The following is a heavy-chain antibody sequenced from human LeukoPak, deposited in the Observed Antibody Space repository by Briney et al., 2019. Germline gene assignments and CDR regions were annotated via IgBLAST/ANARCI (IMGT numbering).Heavy chain of an antibody. CDR1: GGSISSYY. V-gene: IGHV4-59*01. Sequence: SETLSLTCTVSGGSISSYYWSWIRQPPGKGLEWIGYIYYSGSTNYNPSLKSRVTISVDTSKNRFSLKLSSVTAADTAVYYCAGAHDPPQFDLWGRGTLVTVSS. CDR2: IYYSGST. D-gene: IGHD1-1*01. CDR3: AGAHDPPQFDL. J-gene: IGHJ2*01.